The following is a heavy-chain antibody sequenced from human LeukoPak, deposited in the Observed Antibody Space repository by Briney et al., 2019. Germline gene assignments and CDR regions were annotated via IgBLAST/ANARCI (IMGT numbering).Heavy chain of an antibody. J-gene: IGHJ6*03. Sequence: GGSLRLSCAASGFTFGDYAMSWFRQAPGKGLEWVGFIRSKAYGGTTEYAASVKGRFTISRDDSKSIAYLQMNSLKTEDTAVYYCTRDGIGVVVTANYYYYYMDVWGKGTTVTVSS. D-gene: IGHD2-21*02. CDR1: GFTFGDYA. CDR3: TRDGIGVVVTANYYYYYMDV. CDR2: IRSKAYGGTT. V-gene: IGHV3-49*03.